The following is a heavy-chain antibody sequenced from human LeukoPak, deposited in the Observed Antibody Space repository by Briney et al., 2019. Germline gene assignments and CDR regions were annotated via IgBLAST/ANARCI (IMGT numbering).Heavy chain of an antibody. CDR3: ARGRGPRETPYYFDY. D-gene: IGHD1-26*01. V-gene: IGHV3-30*03. CDR2: ISYDGSNK. J-gene: IGHJ4*02. Sequence: PGGSLRLSCAASGFTFSSYGMHWVRQAPGKGLEWVAVISYDGSNKYYADSVKGRFTISRDNSKNTLYLQMNSLRAEDTAVYYCARGRGPRETPYYFDYWGQGTLVTVSS. CDR1: GFTFSSYG.